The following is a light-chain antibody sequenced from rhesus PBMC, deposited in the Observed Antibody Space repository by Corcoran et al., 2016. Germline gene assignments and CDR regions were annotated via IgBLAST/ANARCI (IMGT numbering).Light chain of an antibody. CDR2: TAS. V-gene: IGKV1-28*02. CDR3: LQYNGYPRT. CDR1: QGISSH. J-gene: IGKJ1*01. Sequence: DIQMTQSPSSLSASVGDTVTITCRARQGISSHLNWFQQKPGKAPKLLIYTASILASGVPSRFSGSGSGAEFTLTLSSLQPEDFATYYCLQYNGYPRTFGQGTKVDIK.